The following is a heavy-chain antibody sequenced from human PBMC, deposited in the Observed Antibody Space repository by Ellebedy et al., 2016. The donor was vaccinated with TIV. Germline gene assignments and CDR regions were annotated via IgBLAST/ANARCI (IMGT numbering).Heavy chain of an antibody. V-gene: IGHV3-23*01. D-gene: IGHD6-13*01. CDR1: GFTFDDFA. CDR3: AKSDRSTWYQPWQ. Sequence: GGSLRLXXVASGFTFDDFAMTWVRQAPGKGLEWVSAITGGSENTYYADSVKGRFTISRDNSERTLFLQMNTLRAEDTAVYYCAKSDRSTWYQPWQWGQGTLVTVSS. J-gene: IGHJ4*02. CDR2: ITGGSENT.